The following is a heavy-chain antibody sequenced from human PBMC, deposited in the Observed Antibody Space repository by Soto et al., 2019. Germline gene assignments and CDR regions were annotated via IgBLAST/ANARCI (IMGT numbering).Heavy chain of an antibody. J-gene: IGHJ4*02. CDR3: ASYYSASSAYYYGDFDY. Sequence: SVKVSCKASGGTFSSYAISWVRQAPGQGLEWMGGIIPIFGTANYAQKFQGRVTITADESTSTAYMELSSLRSEDTAVYYCASYYSASSAYYYGDFDYWGQGTLVTVSS. CDR2: IIPIFGTA. CDR1: GGTFSSYA. D-gene: IGHD3-22*01. V-gene: IGHV1-69*13.